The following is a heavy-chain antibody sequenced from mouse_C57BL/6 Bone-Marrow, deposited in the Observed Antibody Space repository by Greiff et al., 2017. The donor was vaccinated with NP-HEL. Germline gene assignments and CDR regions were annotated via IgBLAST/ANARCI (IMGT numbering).Heavy chain of an antibody. CDR2: IDPSDSYT. D-gene: IGHD4-1*01. Sequence: VQLQQPGAELVMPGASVKLSCKASGYTFTSYWMHWVKQRPGQGLEWIGEIDPSDSYTNYNPKFKGKSTLTVDKSSSTAYMQLSSLTSEDSAVYYCAIKLGLAYWGQGTLVTVSA. CDR1: GYTFTSYW. CDR3: AIKLGLAY. J-gene: IGHJ3*01. V-gene: IGHV1-69*01.